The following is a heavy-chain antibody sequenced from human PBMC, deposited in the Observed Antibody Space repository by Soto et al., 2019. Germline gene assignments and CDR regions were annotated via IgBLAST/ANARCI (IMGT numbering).Heavy chain of an antibody. V-gene: IGHV3-23*01. Sequence: EVQLLESGAGLVQPGGSLRLSCAASGFTFSSYAMSWVRQAPGKGLEWVSGISTSGDSTYYADSVKGRFTISRENSKDKLYLQMNRLRAGDTAVYYCAITSRYCSSTSCYADWGQGTLVTVYS. CDR1: GFTFSSYA. J-gene: IGHJ4*02. CDR2: ISTSGDST. CDR3: AITSRYCSSTSCYAD. D-gene: IGHD2-2*01.